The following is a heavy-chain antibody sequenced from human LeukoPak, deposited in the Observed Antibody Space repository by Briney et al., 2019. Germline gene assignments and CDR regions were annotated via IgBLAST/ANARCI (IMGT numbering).Heavy chain of an antibody. Sequence: ASVKVSCKVSGYTLTELSMHWVRQAPGKGLEWMGGFDPEDGETIYAQKFQGRVTMTEDTSTDTAYMELSSLRSEDTAVYYCATATLSSKGLVYYYDSSGSGAFDIWGQGTMVTVSS. D-gene: IGHD3-22*01. CDR3: ATATLSSKGLVYYYDSSGSGAFDI. CDR2: FDPEDGET. V-gene: IGHV1-24*01. J-gene: IGHJ3*02. CDR1: GYTLTELS.